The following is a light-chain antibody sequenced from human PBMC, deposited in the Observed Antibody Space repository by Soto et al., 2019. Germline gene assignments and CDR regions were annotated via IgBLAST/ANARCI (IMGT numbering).Light chain of an antibody. J-gene: IGKJ1*01. CDR2: TTS. CDR3: QQYSNGPSLT. CDR1: QSVSSN. V-gene: IGKV3-15*01. Sequence: EIVLTQSPATLSVSPGERATLSCRASQSVSSNLAWYQQQPGQAPRLLIYTTSNRATGIPARFSGSGSGTELNISISSLQSEDFAVHYCQQYSNGPSLTFGQGTKVEIK.